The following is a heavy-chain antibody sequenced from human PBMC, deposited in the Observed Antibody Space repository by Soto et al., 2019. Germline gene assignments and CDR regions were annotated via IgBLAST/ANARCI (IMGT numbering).Heavy chain of an antibody. CDR1: GGSISSYY. J-gene: IGHJ6*02. Sequence: SETLSLTCTVSGGSISSYYWSWIWQPAGKGLEWIGRIYTSGSTNSNPSLERRVTISVDTSKNQFSLKLSSVTAAATAVYYWARVPTVAGLYYYYGMDVWGQGTTVTVSS. CDR3: ARVPTVAGLYYYYGMDV. D-gene: IGHD6-19*01. V-gene: IGHV4-4*07. CDR2: IYTSGST.